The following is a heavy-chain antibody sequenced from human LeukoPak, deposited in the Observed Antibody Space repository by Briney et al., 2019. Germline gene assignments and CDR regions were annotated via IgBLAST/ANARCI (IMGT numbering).Heavy chain of an antibody. D-gene: IGHD5-18*01. CDR3: ARLKYTQYPETIQLFDY. Sequence: ASVKVSCKASGYTFTGYYMHWVRQAPGQGLEWMGWINPNSGGTNYAQKFQGRVTMTRDTSISTAYMELSRLRSDDTAVYYCARLKYTQYPETIQLFDYWGQGTLVTVSS. CDR1: GYTFTGYY. CDR2: INPNSGGT. J-gene: IGHJ4*02. V-gene: IGHV1-2*02.